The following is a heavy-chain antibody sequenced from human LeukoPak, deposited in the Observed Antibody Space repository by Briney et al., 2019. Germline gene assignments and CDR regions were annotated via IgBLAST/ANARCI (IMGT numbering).Heavy chain of an antibody. Sequence: KTSETLSLTCTVSGGSVSSRTYYWSWIRQPPGKGLEWIGYIYSSGSTNYNPSLKSRVTISVDTPKNQFSLKLTSVTAADTAVYYCARAPYYYDNSGYFRFDYWGQGTLVTVSS. CDR2: IYSSGST. D-gene: IGHD3-22*01. CDR1: GGSVSSRTYY. J-gene: IGHJ4*02. V-gene: IGHV4-61*01. CDR3: ARAPYYYDNSGYFRFDY.